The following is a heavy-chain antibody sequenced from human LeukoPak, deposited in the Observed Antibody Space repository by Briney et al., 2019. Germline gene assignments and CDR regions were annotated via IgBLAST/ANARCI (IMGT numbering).Heavy chain of an antibody. CDR1: GFALNSYS. J-gene: IGHJ4*02. Sequence: PGGSLRLSCAASGFALNSYSLSWIRQPPGKGLEWIGSIYYSGSTYYNPSLKSRVTISVDTSKNQFSLKLSSVTAADTAVYYCAVGATTDFDYWGQGTLVTVSS. CDR3: AVGATTDFDY. CDR2: IYYSGST. D-gene: IGHD1-26*01. V-gene: IGHV4-39*07.